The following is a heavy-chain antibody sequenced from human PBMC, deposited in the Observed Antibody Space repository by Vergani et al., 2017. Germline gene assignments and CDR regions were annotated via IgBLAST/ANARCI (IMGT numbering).Heavy chain of an antibody. CDR1: GFTFSSYA. J-gene: IGHJ5*02. CDR2: ISYDGSNK. Sequence: QVQLVESGGGVVQPGRSLRLSCAASGFTFSSYAMHWVRQAPGKGLEWVAVISYDGSNKYYADSVKGRFTISRDNSKNTLYLQMNSLRAEDTAVYYCASCYYGSGSHHPPENWFDPWGQGTLVTVSS. CDR3: ASCYYGSGSHHPPENWFDP. D-gene: IGHD3-10*01. V-gene: IGHV3-30-3*01.